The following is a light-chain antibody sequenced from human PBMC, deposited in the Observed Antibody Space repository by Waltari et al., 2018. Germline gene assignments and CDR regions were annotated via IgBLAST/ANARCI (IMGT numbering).Light chain of an antibody. CDR1: QGVSRA. CDR3: QHYLRLPVT. CDR2: GAS. V-gene: IGKV3-20*01. J-gene: IGKJ1*01. Sequence: EIVLTQSPGTLSLSLGERATVSCRPSQGVSRALAWYQQKPGQAPRLLIYGASTRATGIPDRFSGSGSGTDFSLTISRLEPDDFAVYYCQHYLRLPVTFGQGTTVEI.